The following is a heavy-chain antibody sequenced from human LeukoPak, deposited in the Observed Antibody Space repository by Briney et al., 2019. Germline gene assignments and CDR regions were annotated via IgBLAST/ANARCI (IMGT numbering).Heavy chain of an antibody. CDR2: IYHSGST. V-gene: IGHV4-4*02. CDR1: GGSISSSNW. CDR3: ARHQYRSGSTYHFDY. Sequence: SETLSLTCAVSGGSISSSNWWSWVRQPPGKGLEWIGEIYHSGSTNYNPSLKSRVTISVDKSKNQFSLKVTSVTAADTAVYYCARHQYRSGSTYHFDYWGQGTLVTVSS. D-gene: IGHD6-19*01. J-gene: IGHJ4*02.